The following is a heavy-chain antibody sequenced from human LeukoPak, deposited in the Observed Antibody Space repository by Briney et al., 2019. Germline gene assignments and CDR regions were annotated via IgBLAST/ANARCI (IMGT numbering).Heavy chain of an antibody. V-gene: IGHV3-15*01. D-gene: IGHD5-24*01. J-gene: IGHJ4*02. CDR3: TIGDGWLPN. CDR2: IKSKIDGGTT. Sequence: GGSLRLSCVVSGFTFSNAWMTWIRQAPGRGLEWVGRIKSKIDGGTTEYAAPVKGRFTISRDDSKNTLYLQMNSLKTEDTAVYHCTIGDGWLPNWGQGTLVTVSS. CDR1: GFTFSNAW.